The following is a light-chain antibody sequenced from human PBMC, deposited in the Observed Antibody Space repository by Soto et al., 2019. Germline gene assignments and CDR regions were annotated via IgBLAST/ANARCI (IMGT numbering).Light chain of an antibody. J-gene: IGKJ1*01. Sequence: DIQMTQSPSTLSASVGDRVTITCRASQSITGWLAWYQQKPGKAPKFLIYDASSLESGVPSRFSGSGSGTEFTLTISSLQPDDFATYYCQQYNSYWTFGQGTKVE. V-gene: IGKV1-5*01. CDR2: DAS. CDR1: QSITGW. CDR3: QQYNSYWT.